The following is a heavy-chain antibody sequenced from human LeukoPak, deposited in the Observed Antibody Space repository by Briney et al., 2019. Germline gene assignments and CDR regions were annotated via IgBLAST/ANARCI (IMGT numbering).Heavy chain of an antibody. J-gene: IGHJ4*02. D-gene: IGHD5-12*01. CDR1: GFTFSNYA. CDR3: AKLVAAIGGYYFDY. V-gene: IGHV3-23*01. CDR2: ISVSGGST. Sequence: GGSLRLSCAASGFTFSNYAMSWVRQAPGEGLEWVSSISVSGGSTYYADSVKGRFTISRDKSKNTLHLQMNSLRAEDTAVYYCAKLVAAIGGYYFDYWGQGTLVTVSS.